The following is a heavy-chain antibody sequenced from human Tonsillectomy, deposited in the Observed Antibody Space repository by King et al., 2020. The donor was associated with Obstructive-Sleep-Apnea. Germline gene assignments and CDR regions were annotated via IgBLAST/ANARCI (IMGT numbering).Heavy chain of an antibody. V-gene: IGHV4-31*03. Sequence: LQLQESGPGLVKPSQTLSLTCTVSGGSISSGGYYWSWIRQHPGKGLEWIGYIYYSGSTYYNPSLKSRVTISVDTSKNQFSLKLSSVTAADTAVYYCARSAPYYYDSSGPFDYWGQGTLVTVSS. J-gene: IGHJ4*02. CDR2: IYYSGST. D-gene: IGHD3-22*01. CDR3: ARSAPYYYDSSGPFDY. CDR1: GGSISSGGYY.